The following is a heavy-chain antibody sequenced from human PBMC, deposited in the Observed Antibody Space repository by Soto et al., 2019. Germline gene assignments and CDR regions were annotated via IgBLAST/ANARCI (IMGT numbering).Heavy chain of an antibody. V-gene: IGHV4-34*01. CDR3: ARGTNLRCFD. CDR2: INHSGST. CDR1: GGSFGAYY. Sequence: SETLSLTCAAYGGSFGAYYWTWIRQPPGKGLEWIGEINHSGSTNYNPSLESRVTISVDTSKNQFSLKLSSVTAADTAVYYCARGTNLRCFDWGQGTXVTVSS. D-gene: IGHD3-9*01. J-gene: IGHJ4*02.